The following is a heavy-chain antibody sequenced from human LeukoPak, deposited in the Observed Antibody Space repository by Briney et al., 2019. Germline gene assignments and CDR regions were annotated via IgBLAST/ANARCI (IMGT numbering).Heavy chain of an antibody. CDR2: INHSGST. D-gene: IGHD3-22*01. Sequence: PSEALSLTCAVYGGSFSGYYWSWIRQPPGKGLEWIGKINHSGSTNYNPSLKSRVTISVDTSKNQFSLKLSSVTAADTAVYYCARDRYYYDSSGYSFDYWGQGTLVTVSS. V-gene: IGHV4-34*01. J-gene: IGHJ4*02. CDR1: GGSFSGYY. CDR3: ARDRYYYDSSGYSFDY.